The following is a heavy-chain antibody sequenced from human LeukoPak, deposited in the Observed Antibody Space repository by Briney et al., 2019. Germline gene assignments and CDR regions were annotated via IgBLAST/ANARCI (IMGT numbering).Heavy chain of an antibody. D-gene: IGHD6-13*01. J-gene: IGHJ5*02. CDR3: ARPHRRIAAAGTKGGNWFDP. Sequence: SETLSLTCTVSGGSISSSRYYWGWIRQPPGKGLEWIGSIYYSGSTYYNPSLRSRVTISVDTSKNQFSLKLSSVTAADTAVYYCARPHRRIAAAGTKGGNWFDPWGQGTLVTVSS. CDR2: IYYSGST. CDR1: GGSISSSRYY. V-gene: IGHV4-39*01.